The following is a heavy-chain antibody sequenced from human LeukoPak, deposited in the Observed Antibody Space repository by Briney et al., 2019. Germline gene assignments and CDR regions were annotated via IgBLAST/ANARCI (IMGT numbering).Heavy chain of an antibody. J-gene: IGHJ5*02. CDR1: GGSISSGDYY. Sequence: SETLSLTCTVSGGSISSGDYYWSWIRQPPGKGLEWIGYIYYSGSTYYNPSLKSRATISVDTSKNQFSLKLSSVTAADTAVYYCAREVTSNWFDPWGQGTLVTVSS. D-gene: IGHD3-10*01. CDR3: AREVTSNWFDP. V-gene: IGHV4-30-4*08. CDR2: IYYSGST.